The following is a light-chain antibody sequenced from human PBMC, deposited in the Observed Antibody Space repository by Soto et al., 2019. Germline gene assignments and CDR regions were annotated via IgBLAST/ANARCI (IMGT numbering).Light chain of an antibody. CDR2: EAS. Sequence: EIMMTQTPFSLSVTPGQPASISCKSSQSLVHGNGKTLLYWILQKPGQPPHVLIYEASNRFSGVPDRFSGSGSGTDFTLEISRVEAEDGGTYYCMQSIQLPLTFGGGTKVDIK. J-gene: IGKJ4*01. V-gene: IGKV2D-29*01. CDR1: QSLVHGNGKTL. CDR3: MQSIQLPLT.